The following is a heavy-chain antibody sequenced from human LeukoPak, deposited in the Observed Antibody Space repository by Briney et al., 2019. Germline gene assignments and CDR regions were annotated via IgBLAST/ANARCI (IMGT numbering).Heavy chain of an antibody. V-gene: IGHV3-7*01. D-gene: IGHD2-21*02. Sequence: PGGSLRLSCAASGFSISDYWMSWVRQAPGRGLEWVGNINQDGSQNSSVDSVKGRFTISRDNSKNSLYLQMNSLGAEDTALYYCAREVTASSFDILGQGTMVTVSS. CDR3: AREVTASSFDI. CDR2: INQDGSQN. CDR1: GFSISDYW. J-gene: IGHJ3*02.